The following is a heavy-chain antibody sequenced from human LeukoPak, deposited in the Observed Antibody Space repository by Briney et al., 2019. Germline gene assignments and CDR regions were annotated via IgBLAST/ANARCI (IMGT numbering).Heavy chain of an antibody. CDR1: GSSINIYS. V-gene: IGHV4-4*07. CDR3: ARDLMGSNDY. CDR2: IYTSGST. D-gene: IGHD3-10*01. Sequence: PSETLSLTCTVSGSSINIYSWNWIRQPAGKGLEWIGRIYTSGSTNYNPSLKSRVTMSVDTSKNQFSLKLSSVTAADTAVYYCARDLMGSNDYWGQGTLVTVSS. J-gene: IGHJ4*02.